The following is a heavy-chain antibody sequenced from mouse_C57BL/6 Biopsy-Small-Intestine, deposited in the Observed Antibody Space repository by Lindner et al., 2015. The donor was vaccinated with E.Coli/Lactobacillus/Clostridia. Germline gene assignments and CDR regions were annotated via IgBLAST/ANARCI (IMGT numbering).Heavy chain of an antibody. CDR1: GYTFTNYW. V-gene: IGHV1-7*01. Sequence: VQLQESGAELPKPGASVKLSCKASGYTFTNYWMHWVKQRPGQGLEWIGYIYPSSGDSKYNQKFKDKATLTADKSSSTAYMQLSSLTYEDSAVYYCARTVNFAYFDYWGQGTTLTVSS. CDR2: IYPSSGDS. D-gene: IGHD1-1*01. CDR3: ARTVNFAYFDY. J-gene: IGHJ2*01.